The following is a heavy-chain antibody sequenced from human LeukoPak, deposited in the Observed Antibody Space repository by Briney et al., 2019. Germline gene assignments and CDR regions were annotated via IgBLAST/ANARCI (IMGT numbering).Heavy chain of an antibody. D-gene: IGHD3-10*01. CDR3: ATHGGHFDY. CDR1: GFTFSSYS. V-gene: IGHV3-23*01. CDR2: ISGSGGST. J-gene: IGHJ4*02. Sequence: GGSLRLSCAASGFTFSSYSMNWVRQAPGKGLEWVSAISGSGGSTYYADSVKGRFTISRDNSKNTLYLQMNSLRAEDTAVYYCATHGGHFDYWGQGTLVTVSS.